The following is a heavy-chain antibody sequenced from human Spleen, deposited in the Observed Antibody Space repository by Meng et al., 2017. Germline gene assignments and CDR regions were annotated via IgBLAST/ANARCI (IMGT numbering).Heavy chain of an antibody. CDR3: ARAAYGLGSFSYDY. V-gene: IGHV1-18*01. D-gene: IGHD3-10*01. CDR1: GYTFTSYG. CDR2: ISAYNGNT. Sequence: ASVKVSCKASGYTFTSYGISWVRQAPGQGLEWMGWISAYNGNTNYAQKLQGRVTMTTDTSTSTAYMELRSLRSDDTAVYYCARAAYGLGSFSYDYWGQGTLVTVSS. J-gene: IGHJ4*02.